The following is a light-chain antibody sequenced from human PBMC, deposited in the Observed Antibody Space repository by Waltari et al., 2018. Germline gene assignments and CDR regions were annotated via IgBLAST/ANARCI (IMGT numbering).Light chain of an antibody. CDR1: QTVLYIPNDRNY. V-gene: IGKV4-1*01. Sequence: DIVMTQSPDSLAVSLGERATINCRSSQTVLYIPNDRNYLAWYQQKPGQPPKLLLSWASTRESGGPDRFIGSGSGTDFTLTIGSLQAEDVALYYCQQYYSSPLTFGGGTKVEIK. J-gene: IGKJ4*01. CDR3: QQYYSSPLT. CDR2: WAS.